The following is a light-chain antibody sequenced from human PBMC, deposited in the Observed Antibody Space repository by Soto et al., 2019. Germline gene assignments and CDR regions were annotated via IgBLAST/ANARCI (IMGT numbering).Light chain of an antibody. V-gene: IGKV3-20*01. Sequence: EIVLTQSPGTLALSPGERATLSCRASQSVNSRLAWYQHKPGQAPRLLISGASNRASGIPARFSAWGSGTDFAITTTRVDRADFAFYDCQHYFTSPIAFGQGTRLEIK. CDR2: GAS. J-gene: IGKJ5*01. CDR3: QHYFTSPIA. CDR1: QSVNSR.